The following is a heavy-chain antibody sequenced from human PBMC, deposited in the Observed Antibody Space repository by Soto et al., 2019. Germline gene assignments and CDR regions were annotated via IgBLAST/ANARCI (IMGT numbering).Heavy chain of an antibody. D-gene: IGHD3-22*01. CDR2: INTGNGDT. CDR3: VRSSGPDY. J-gene: IGHJ4*02. V-gene: IGHV1-3*04. CDR1: GYTFTRYS. Sequence: ASVKVSCKASGYTFTRYSMNWVRQAPGQGLEWMAWINTGNGDTKYSQKFQGRVTITRDTSASTAYMEVSSLRSEDTAVYYCVRSSGPDYWGQGTLVTVSS.